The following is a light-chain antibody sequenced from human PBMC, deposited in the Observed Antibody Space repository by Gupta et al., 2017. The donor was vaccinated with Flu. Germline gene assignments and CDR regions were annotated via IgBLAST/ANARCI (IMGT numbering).Light chain of an antibody. CDR1: QSVSSS. CDR3: QPSYSIPPT. V-gene: IGKV1-39*01. Sequence: IHMTQSPSSLSASVGDRVTITCRSSQSVSSSLNWYQQKPGKGPKLLIYAASSLQRGVPSRFSGSGSGTYFTLAINSVPPEDFATYFCQPSYSIPPTFGGGTKVDIK. CDR2: AAS. J-gene: IGKJ4*01.